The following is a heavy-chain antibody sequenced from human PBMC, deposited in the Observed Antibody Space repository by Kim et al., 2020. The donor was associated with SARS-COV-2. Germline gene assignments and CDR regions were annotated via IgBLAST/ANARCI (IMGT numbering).Heavy chain of an antibody. V-gene: IGHV3-43*01. J-gene: IGHJ3*02. D-gene: IGHD6-19*01. Sequence: DSVRGRFTISRDNSKNSLYLQMNSLRTEDTALYYCAKDLGIAVAGGAFDIWGQGTMVTVSS. CDR3: AKDLGIAVAGGAFDI.